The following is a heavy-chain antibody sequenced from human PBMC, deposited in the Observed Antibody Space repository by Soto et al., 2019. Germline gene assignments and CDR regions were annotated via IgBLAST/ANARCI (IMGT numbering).Heavy chain of an antibody. CDR1: GYTFTGYY. CDR3: SRARGVVVPAAGNYYYYYGMGG. V-gene: IGHV1-2*04. D-gene: IGHD2-2*01. CDR2: INPNSGGT. J-gene: IGHJ6*02. Sequence: ASVKVSCKASGYTFTGYYMHWVRQAPGQGLEWTGWINPNSGGTNYAQKFQGWVTMTGDTSISTAYMELRRLISDDTAAYYRSRARGVVVPAAGNYYYYYGMGGWGQVTTVTVSS.